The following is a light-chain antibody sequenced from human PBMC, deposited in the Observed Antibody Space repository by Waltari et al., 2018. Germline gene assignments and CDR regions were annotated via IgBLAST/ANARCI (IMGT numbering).Light chain of an antibody. CDR2: DTS. CDR3: QQRRNWPLT. J-gene: IGKJ4*01. V-gene: IGKV3-11*01. CDR1: QSISNY. Sequence: DIVLTQSPATLSLSPGERATLSCRASQSISNYIAWYQQKPGQAPRLLIYDTSNRATGIPTRFSGSGFGTDFTLTISSLEPEDFAIYYCQQRRNWPLTFGGGTKVEIK.